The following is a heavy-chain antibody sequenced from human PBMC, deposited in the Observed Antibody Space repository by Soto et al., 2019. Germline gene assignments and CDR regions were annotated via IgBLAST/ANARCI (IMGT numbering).Heavy chain of an antibody. CDR1: GFTFSSYA. V-gene: IGHV3-30*18. J-gene: IGHJ4*02. CDR3: AKNKGSY. Sequence: LRLSCAASGFTFSSYAMSWVRQAPGKGLEWVAVISYDGSNKYYADSVKGRFTISRDNSKNTLYLQMNSLRAEDTAVYYCAKNKGSYWGQGTLVTVSS. CDR2: ISYDGSNK.